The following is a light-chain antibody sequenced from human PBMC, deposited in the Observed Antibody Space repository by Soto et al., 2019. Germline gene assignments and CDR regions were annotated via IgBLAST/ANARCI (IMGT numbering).Light chain of an antibody. J-gene: IGLJ1*01. CDR2: TAG. Sequence: QSVLTQPLSVSASPGQRVTISCSGGSSNIGSNTVAWYQHLPGTAPPRLIFTAGQRPSGVPGRFSGSKSGTSASLAFSGLQSEDEGDYYCSAWDNSLNGYVFGPGTKLTVL. V-gene: IGLV1-44*01. CDR1: SSNIGSNT. CDR3: SAWDNSLNGYV.